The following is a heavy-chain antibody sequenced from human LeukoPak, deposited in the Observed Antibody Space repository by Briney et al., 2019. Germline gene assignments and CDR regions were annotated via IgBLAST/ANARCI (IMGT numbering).Heavy chain of an antibody. CDR3: ARAIEVGAMTPFDY. J-gene: IGHJ4*02. CDR2: IYYSGST. Sequence: SETLSLTCTVSGGSIRSSRNYWGWIRQPPGKGLEWIGSIYYSGSTYYNPSLKSRVTISVDTSKNQFSLKLSSVTAADTAVYYCARAIEVGAMTPFDYWGQGTLVTVSS. CDR1: GGSIRSSRNY. D-gene: IGHD1-26*01. V-gene: IGHV4-39*07.